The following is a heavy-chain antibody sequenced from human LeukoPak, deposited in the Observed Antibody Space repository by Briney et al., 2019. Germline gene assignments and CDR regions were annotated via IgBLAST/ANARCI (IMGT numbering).Heavy chain of an antibody. CDR1: GGSFSGYY. CDR3: ARDNGDYPYYFDF. D-gene: IGHD4-17*01. CDR2: IYHTGNT. Sequence: SETLSLTCAIYGGSFSGYYWNWIRQPPGKGLEWIGYIYHTGNTYYNPSLKSRVTISVDRSKNQFSLKLSSVTAADTAVYYCARDNGDYPYYFDFWGQGTLVTVSS. J-gene: IGHJ4*02. V-gene: IGHV4-34*01.